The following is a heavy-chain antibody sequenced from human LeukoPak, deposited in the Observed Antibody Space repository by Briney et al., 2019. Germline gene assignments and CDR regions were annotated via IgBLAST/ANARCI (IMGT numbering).Heavy chain of an antibody. CDR3: ARRHSSGWPYYYYYMDV. CDR1: GYTFTSYA. D-gene: IGHD6-19*01. Sequence: ASVKVSCKASGYTFTSYATNWVRQAPGQGLEWMGWINTNTGNPTYAQGFTGRFVFSLDTSVSTAYLQISSLKAEDTAVYYCARRHSSGWPYYYYYMDVWGKGTTVTVSS. J-gene: IGHJ6*03. V-gene: IGHV7-4-1*02. CDR2: INTNTGNP.